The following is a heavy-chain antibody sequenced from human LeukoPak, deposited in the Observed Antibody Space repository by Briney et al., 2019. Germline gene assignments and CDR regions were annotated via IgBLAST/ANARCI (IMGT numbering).Heavy chain of an antibody. CDR1: GGSISSYY. V-gene: IGHV4-4*07. D-gene: IGHD3-3*01. CDR3: ARSGYYTAFSY. CDR2: IYTSGST. J-gene: IGHJ4*02. Sequence: SETLSLTCTVSGGSISSYYWSWIRQPAGKGLGWIGRIYTSGSTNYNPSLKSRVTMSVDTSKNQFSLKLSSVTAADTAVYYCARSGYYTAFSYWGQGTLVTVSS.